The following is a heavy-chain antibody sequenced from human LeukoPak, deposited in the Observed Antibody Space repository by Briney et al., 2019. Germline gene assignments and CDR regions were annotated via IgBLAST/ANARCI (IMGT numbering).Heavy chain of an antibody. D-gene: IGHD3-22*01. CDR2: ISTGTYI. V-gene: IGHV3-48*03. Sequence: GGSLRLSCVASGFTFSKFELNWVRQAPGKRLEWVSHISTGTYIAYADSVKGRFTISRDNARNSLYLEMNSLRAEDTAVYYCTREQDRKAAATIVGDYWGQGTLVTVSS. J-gene: IGHJ4*02. CDR1: GFTFSKFE. CDR3: TREQDRKAAATIVGDY.